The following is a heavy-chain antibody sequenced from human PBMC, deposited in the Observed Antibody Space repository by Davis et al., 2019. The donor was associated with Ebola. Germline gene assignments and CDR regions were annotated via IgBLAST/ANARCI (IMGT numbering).Heavy chain of an antibody. D-gene: IGHD7-27*01. V-gene: IGHV3-30*18. CDR3: AKDFHTGD. J-gene: IGHJ4*02. CDR2: ISDDGIIK. Sequence: GESLKISCAASGFTFSRNWMSWVRQAPGKGLEWVAVISDDGIIKYYADSVKGRFTISRDNSKNTLYLQMNSLRAEDTAVYYCAKDFHTGDWGQGTLVTVSS. CDR1: GFTFSRNW.